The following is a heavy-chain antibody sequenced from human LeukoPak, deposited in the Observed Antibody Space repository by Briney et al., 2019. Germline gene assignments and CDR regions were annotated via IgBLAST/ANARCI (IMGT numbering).Heavy chain of an antibody. Sequence: PSETLSLTCTVSGGSISSGSYYWSWIRQPAGKGREGIGRIYTSGSTNYNPSLKSRVTISVDTSKNQFTLKLSSVTAADTAVYYCARDVLGYCSSTSCYRHFDYWGQGTLVTVSS. D-gene: IGHD2-2*02. CDR3: ARDVLGYCSSTSCYRHFDY. CDR1: GGSISSGSYY. CDR2: IYTSGST. J-gene: IGHJ4*02. V-gene: IGHV4-61*02.